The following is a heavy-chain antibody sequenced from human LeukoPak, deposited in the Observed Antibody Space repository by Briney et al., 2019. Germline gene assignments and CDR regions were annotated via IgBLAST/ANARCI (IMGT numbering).Heavy chain of an antibody. V-gene: IGHV1-69*01. CDR1: GGTFSSFA. CDR3: ARDLGSEQSPYDAFDI. J-gene: IGHJ3*02. CDR2: IIPILGTA. D-gene: IGHD3-10*01. Sequence: SVKVSCKASGGTFSSFAITWVRQAPGQGLEWMGGIIPILGTADYAQKFQGRVTITADESTSTAYMELSSLRSEDTAVYYCARDLGSEQSPYDAFDIWGQGTMVTVSS.